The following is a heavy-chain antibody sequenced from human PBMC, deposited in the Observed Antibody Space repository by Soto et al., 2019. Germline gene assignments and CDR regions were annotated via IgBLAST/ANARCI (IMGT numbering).Heavy chain of an antibody. CDR1: GGSMRNYF. D-gene: IGHD7-27*01. J-gene: IGHJ4*02. CDR3: GAGEARSRNLPPYSLDF. V-gene: IGHV4-59*01. CDR2: IHYSGTT. Sequence: SETLSLTCTVSGGSMRNYFWTWIRQPPGKGLEWIGYIHYSGTTSFFPSYNPSLRSRVTISEDTSKNQFSLKLLSVTTADTAGFFCGAGEARSRNLPPYSLDFGGRGTLVTVS.